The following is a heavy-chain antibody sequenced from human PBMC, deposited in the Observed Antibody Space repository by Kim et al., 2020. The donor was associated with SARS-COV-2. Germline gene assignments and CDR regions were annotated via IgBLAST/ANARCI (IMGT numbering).Heavy chain of an antibody. V-gene: IGHV3-53*04. CDR3: ATSDLVVVPAASYYYGMDV. J-gene: IGHJ6*02. D-gene: IGHD2-2*01. Sequence: GRFTISRHNSKNTLYLQMNSLRAEDTAVYYCATSDLVVVPAASYYYGMDVWGQGTTVTVSS.